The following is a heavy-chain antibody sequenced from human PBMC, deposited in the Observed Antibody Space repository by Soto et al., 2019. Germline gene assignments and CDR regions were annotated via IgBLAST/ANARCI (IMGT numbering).Heavy chain of an antibody. Sequence: EAQLLESVGGLVQPGGSLRLSCAASGLNFSTYDMNWVRQAPGKGLEWLSYIDKTGNTVNYADSVKGRFTISRENARNLLYLQMNGLRDEDTAIYYCARDDFDNSGHLWGQGTLVTVSS. D-gene: IGHD3-22*01. CDR3: ARDDFDNSGHL. CDR1: GLNFSTYD. J-gene: IGHJ5*02. V-gene: IGHV3-48*03. CDR2: IDKTGNTV.